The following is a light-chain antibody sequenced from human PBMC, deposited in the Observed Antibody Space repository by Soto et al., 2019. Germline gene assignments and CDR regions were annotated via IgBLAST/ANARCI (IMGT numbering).Light chain of an antibody. V-gene: IGKV1-5*01. CDR3: HQYNSYFQT. CDR2: DGS. J-gene: IGKJ1*01. CDR1: ENINNW. Sequence: DIQMTQSPSTLSASVGDRVTITCRASENINNWLAWYQQKGGKAPKLLIFDGSSLESGVPSRFSGSGSGTEFTLNNSSLQPDDFATYYCHQYNSYFQTFGQGTKVDIK.